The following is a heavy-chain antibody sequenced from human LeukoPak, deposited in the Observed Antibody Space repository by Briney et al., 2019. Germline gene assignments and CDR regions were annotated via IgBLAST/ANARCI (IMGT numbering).Heavy chain of an antibody. CDR2: MNPKSGNT. D-gene: IGHD6-19*01. J-gene: IGHJ6*03. V-gene: IGHV1-8*03. CDR3: ARGAVAVAGPLDWYYYYMDV. CDR1: GYTFTNYD. Sequence: GASVKVSCKASGYTFTNYDINWVRQATGQGLEWMGWMNPKSGNTDYAQKFQGRVTITWNTSISTAYMELSSLRSEDTAVYYCARGAVAVAGPLDWYYYYMDVWGKGTTVTVSS.